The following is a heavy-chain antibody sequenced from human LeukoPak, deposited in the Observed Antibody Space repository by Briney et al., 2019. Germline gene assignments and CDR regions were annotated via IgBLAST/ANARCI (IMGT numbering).Heavy chain of an antibody. Sequence: SVKVSCKASGYTFTSYGISWGRQASGQGLGWMGWISAYNGNTNYAQKLQGRVTMPTATSTSTAYMELRSLSSDATAVYYCARDSPLGYYDSSLVFRDYWGQGTLVTVSS. J-gene: IGHJ4*02. V-gene: IGHV1-18*01. CDR1: GYTFTSYG. CDR3: ARDSPLGYYDSSLVFRDY. D-gene: IGHD3-22*01. CDR2: ISAYNGNT.